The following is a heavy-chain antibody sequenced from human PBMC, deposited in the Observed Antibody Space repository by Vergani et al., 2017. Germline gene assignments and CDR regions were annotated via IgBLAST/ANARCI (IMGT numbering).Heavy chain of an antibody. V-gene: IGHV2-5*04. CDR2: IYWNDDQ. Sequence: QITLKESGPTLVKPTQTLTLTCTFSGFSLNTRGVSLAWILQPPGKALDWLLLIYWNDDQHYSPSLNNRVTITKDNSKNQVVLTMTNMDYVDTGTYYCVYRKTECGTTGXFYPFYYYYYMDVWGKGTTVTVSS. J-gene: IGHJ6*03. D-gene: IGHD1-7*01. CDR3: VYRKTECGTTGXFYPFYYYYYMDV. CDR1: GFSLNTRGVS.